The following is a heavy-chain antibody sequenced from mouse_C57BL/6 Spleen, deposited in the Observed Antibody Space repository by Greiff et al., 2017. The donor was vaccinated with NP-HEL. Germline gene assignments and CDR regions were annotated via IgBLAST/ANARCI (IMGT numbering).Heavy chain of an antibody. J-gene: IGHJ4*01. D-gene: IGHD1-1*01. Sequence: EVMLVESGGGLVQPGGSLSLSCAASGFTFTDYYMRWVRQPPGKALEWLGFIRNNANGYTTEYSASVKGRFTISRDNSQTILHLQSNALSAEDSAAYYCARYAGSSYGGYAMGDWGKGTSVTVSS. CDR3: ARYAGSSYGGYAMGD. CDR2: IRNNANGYTT. V-gene: IGHV7-3*01. CDR1: GFTFTDYY.